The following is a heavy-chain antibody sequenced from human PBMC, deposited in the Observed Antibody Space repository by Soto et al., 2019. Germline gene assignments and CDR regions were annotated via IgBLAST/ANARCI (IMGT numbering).Heavy chain of an antibody. J-gene: IGHJ5*02. Sequence: QVQLVQSGVEMKKPGASVKVSCKASAYSSTTHGFSWVRQAPGHGLEWMGFINVHSGNTIYAQKVQGRITMTTDTSTRTADRELRSLRADDTAVYYCARDVGGNACDPWGQGTLVTVSS. V-gene: IGHV1-18*04. CDR3: ARDVGGNACDP. CDR1: AYSSTTHG. CDR2: INVHSGNT. D-gene: IGHD2-15*01.